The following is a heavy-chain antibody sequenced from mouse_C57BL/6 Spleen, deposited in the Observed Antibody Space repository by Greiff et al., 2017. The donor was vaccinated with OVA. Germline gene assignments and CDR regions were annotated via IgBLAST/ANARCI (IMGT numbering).Heavy chain of an antibody. Sequence: EVKVVESGGDLVKPGGSLKLSCAASGFTFSSYGMSWVRQTPDKRLEWVATISSGGSYNYYPDSVKGRFTISRDNAKTTLYLQMSSLKSEYTAMYYCARHLDYYGSSYVGYFDYWGQGTTLTVSS. CDR3: ARHLDYYGSSYVGYFDY. CDR1: GFTFSSYG. CDR2: ISSGGSYN. D-gene: IGHD1-1*01. V-gene: IGHV5-6*01. J-gene: IGHJ2*01.